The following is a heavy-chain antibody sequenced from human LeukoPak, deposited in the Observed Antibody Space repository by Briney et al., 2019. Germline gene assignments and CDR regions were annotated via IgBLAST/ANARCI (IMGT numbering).Heavy chain of an antibody. Sequence: KPSETLSLTCTVSGGSISSSSYYWGWIRQPPGKGLEWIGTIYYSGSTYYNPSLKSRVTISVDTSKNQFSLKLSSVTAADTAVYYCARPVGEQLNTWFDPWGQGTLVTVSS. V-gene: IGHV4-39*01. CDR2: IYYSGST. CDR1: GGSISSSSYY. CDR3: ARPVGEQLNTWFDP. J-gene: IGHJ5*02. D-gene: IGHD3-10*01.